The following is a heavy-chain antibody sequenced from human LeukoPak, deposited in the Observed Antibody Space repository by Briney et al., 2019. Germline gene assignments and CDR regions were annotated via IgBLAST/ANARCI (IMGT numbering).Heavy chain of an antibody. D-gene: IGHD4-17*01. Sequence: SETLSLTCTVSGGSISSSSYYWGWIRQPPGKGLEWIGYIYYSGSTNYNPSLKSRVTISVDASKNQFSLTLTSVTAADTAVYYCARLRADLGDYRWLGPWFDPWGQGTLVAVSS. J-gene: IGHJ5*02. CDR3: ARLRADLGDYRWLGPWFDP. CDR2: IYYSGST. CDR1: GGSISSSSYY. V-gene: IGHV4-61*05.